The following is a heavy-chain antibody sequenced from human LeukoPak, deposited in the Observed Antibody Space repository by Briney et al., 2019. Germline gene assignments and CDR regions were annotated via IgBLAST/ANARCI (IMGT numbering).Heavy chain of an antibody. CDR2: ISGSGGST. V-gene: IGHV3-23*01. J-gene: IGHJ4*02. Sequence: PGGSLRLSCAASGFTFSSYAMSWVRQAPGKGLEWVSAISGSGGSTYYADSVKGRFAISRDNSKNTLYLQMNSLRAEDTAVYYCARFPYSNYDNSDYWGQGTLVTVSS. CDR3: ARFPYSNYDNSDY. D-gene: IGHD4-11*01. CDR1: GFTFSSYA.